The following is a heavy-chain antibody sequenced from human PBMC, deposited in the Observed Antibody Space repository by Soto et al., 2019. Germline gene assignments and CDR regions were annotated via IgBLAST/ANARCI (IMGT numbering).Heavy chain of an antibody. V-gene: IGHV1-3*01. J-gene: IGHJ6*02. CDR3: ARVPLGSGGMDV. CDR2: INAGNGNT. Sequence: ASVKVSCKASGYTFTSYAMHWVRQAPGQRLEWMGWINAGNGNTKYSQKFQGRVTITRDTSASTAYMEPSSLRSEDTAVYYCARVPLGSGGMDVWGQGTTVTVSS. D-gene: IGHD7-27*01. CDR1: GYTFTSYA.